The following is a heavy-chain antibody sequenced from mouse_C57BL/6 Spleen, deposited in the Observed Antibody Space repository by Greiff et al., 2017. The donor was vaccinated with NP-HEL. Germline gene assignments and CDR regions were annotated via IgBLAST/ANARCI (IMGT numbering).Heavy chain of an antibody. Sequence: EVKLMESGGGLVQPGGSLSLSCAASGFTFTDYYMSWVRQPPGKALEWLGFIRNKANGYTTEYSASVKGRFTISRDNSQSILYLQMNALRAEDSATYYCASHYYYGSSGFDYWGQGTTLTVSS. V-gene: IGHV7-3*01. CDR1: GFTFTDYY. D-gene: IGHD1-1*01. CDR2: IRNKANGYTT. J-gene: IGHJ2*01. CDR3: ASHYYYGSSGFDY.